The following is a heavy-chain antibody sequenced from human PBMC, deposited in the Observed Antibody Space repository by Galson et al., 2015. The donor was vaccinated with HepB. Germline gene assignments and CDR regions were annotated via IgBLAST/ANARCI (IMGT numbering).Heavy chain of an antibody. CDR2: IYPDDSDT. V-gene: IGHV5-51*01. CDR1: GYSFTSYW. Sequence: QSGAEVKKPGDSLKISCKGSGYSFTSYWIAWVRQMPGKGLEWMGIIYPDDSDTRYSPSFQGQVTISADKSISTAYLQWSSLKASDPAMYYRAGRRSAATGGRGPDVWGRGTTVTVSS. J-gene: IGHJ6*02. D-gene: IGHD3-10*01. CDR3: AGRRSAATGGRGPDV.